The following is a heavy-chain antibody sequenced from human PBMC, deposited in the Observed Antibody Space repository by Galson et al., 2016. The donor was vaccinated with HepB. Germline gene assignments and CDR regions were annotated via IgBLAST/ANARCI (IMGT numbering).Heavy chain of an antibody. CDR2: INPIFGTA. CDR3: ATGGQSYFFQF. Sequence: SVKVSCKASGGTFGNYAINWVRQAPGQGPECLGGINPIFGTANYAQKFQDRVTITADESTSTAYMELSSLRSDDTAVYYCATGGQSYFFQFWGQGTLVIVSS. J-gene: IGHJ4*02. CDR1: GGTFGNYA. V-gene: IGHV1-69*13. D-gene: IGHD3-16*01.